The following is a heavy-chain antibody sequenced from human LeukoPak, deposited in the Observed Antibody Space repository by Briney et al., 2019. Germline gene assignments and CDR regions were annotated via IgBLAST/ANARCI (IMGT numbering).Heavy chain of an antibody. CDR3: ARDAYYGDYVEGFVY. J-gene: IGHJ4*02. Sequence: GGSLRLSCAASGFTFSSYSMNWVRQAPGKGLEWVSYVSSSSSTIYYADSVKGRFTISRDNAKNSLYLQMNSLRAEDTAVYYCARDAYYGDYVEGFVYWGQGTLVTVSS. CDR1: GFTFSSYS. D-gene: IGHD4-17*01. V-gene: IGHV3-48*04. CDR2: VSSSSSTI.